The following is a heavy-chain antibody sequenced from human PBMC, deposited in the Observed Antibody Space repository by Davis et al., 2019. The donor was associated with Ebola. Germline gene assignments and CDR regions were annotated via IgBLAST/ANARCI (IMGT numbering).Heavy chain of an antibody. CDR3: AKGLYSLMDV. Sequence: GGSLRLSCAASGFTFSTYGMHWVRQAPGKGPEWVSAISGTSGNTYYADSVKGRFTISRDNSKNKLYLQMHSLRAEDTATYFCAKGLYSLMDVWGKGTTVTVSS. J-gene: IGHJ6*04. V-gene: IGHV3-23*01. D-gene: IGHD6-13*01. CDR1: GFTFSTYG. CDR2: ISGTSGNT.